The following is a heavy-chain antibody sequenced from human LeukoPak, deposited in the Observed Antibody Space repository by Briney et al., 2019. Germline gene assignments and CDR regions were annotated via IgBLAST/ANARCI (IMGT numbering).Heavy chain of an antibody. V-gene: IGHV1-18*01. CDR1: GYTFTSYG. D-gene: IGHD3-22*01. CDR3: ARDGGYYDSSGYLQYYFDY. CDR2: ISAYNGNT. Sequence: ASVKVSCKASGYTFTSYGISWVRQAPGQGLEWMGWISAYNGNTNYAQKLQGRVTMTTDTSTSTAYMELRSLRSDDTAVYYCARDGGYYDSSGYLQYYFDYWGQGTLVTVSS. J-gene: IGHJ4*02.